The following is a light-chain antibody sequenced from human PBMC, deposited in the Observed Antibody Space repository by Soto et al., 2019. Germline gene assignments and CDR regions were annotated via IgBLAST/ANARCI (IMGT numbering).Light chain of an antibody. V-gene: IGLV2-14*01. CDR3: SSYTSSSTFYV. J-gene: IGLJ1*01. CDR1: SSDVGGYNY. Sequence: QSALTQPASVSGSPGQSITISCTGTSSDVGGYNYVSWYQQHPGKAPKLMIYEVSNRPSGVSNRFSGSKSGNTASLTISRLQSEDEADYYCSSYTSSSTFYVFGTGTKLTVL. CDR2: EVS.